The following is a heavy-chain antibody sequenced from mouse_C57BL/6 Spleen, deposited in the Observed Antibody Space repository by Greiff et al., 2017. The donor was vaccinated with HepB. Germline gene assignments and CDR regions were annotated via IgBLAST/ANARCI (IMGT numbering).Heavy chain of an antibody. CDR3: ARSIGYDNWFAY. CDR2: IYPGSGST. J-gene: IGHJ3*01. D-gene: IGHD2-2*01. V-gene: IGHV1-55*01. CDR1: GYTFTSYW. Sequence: QVQLQQLGAELVKPGASVKMSCKASGYTFTSYWITWVKQRPGQGLEWIGDIYPGSGSTNYNEKFKSKATLTVDTSSSTAYMQLSSLTSEDSAVYYCARSIGYDNWFAYWGQGTLVTVSA.